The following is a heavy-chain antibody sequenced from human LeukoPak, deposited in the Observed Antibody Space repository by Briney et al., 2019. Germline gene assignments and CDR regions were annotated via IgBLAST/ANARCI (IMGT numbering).Heavy chain of an antibody. V-gene: IGHV4-59*01. J-gene: IGHJ6*03. CDR1: GGSISPYY. CDR2: VYYSGGT. CDR3: ARRAAAVGTFYMDV. D-gene: IGHD6-13*01. Sequence: SETLSLTCTVSGGSISPYYWLWIRQPAGKGLEWIGYVYYSGGTNYNPSLKSRVTMSVDTSKNQLSLKLTSVTAADTAVYYCARRAAAVGTFYMDVWGKGTTVTVSS.